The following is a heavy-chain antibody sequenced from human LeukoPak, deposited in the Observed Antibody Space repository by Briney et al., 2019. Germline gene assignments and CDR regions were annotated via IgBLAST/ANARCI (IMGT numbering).Heavy chain of an antibody. V-gene: IGHV3-48*01. CDR2: ISSSSSSI. Sequence: GGSLRLSCAASRFSFSSYSMNWVRQAPGKGLELVSFISSSSSSIDYADSVKGRFTISRDNAQNSLYLQMNSLRAEDTAVYYCAKDGYYYDSSGYYPYYDYWGQGTLVTVSS. J-gene: IGHJ4*02. D-gene: IGHD3-22*01. CDR3: AKDGYYYDSSGYYPYYDY. CDR1: RFSFSSYS.